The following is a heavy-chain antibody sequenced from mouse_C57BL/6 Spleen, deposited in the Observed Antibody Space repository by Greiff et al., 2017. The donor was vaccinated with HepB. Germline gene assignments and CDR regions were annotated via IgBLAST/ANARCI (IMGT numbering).Heavy chain of an antibody. J-gene: IGHJ2*01. CDR2: IYPGSGNT. CDR3: ARDSNSLFDY. D-gene: IGHD2-5*01. CDR1: GYSFTSYY. Sequence: VQLQQSGPELVKPGASVKISCKASGYSFTSYYIHWVKQRPGQGLEWIGWIYPGSGNTKYNEKFKGKATLTAETSSSTAYMQLSSLTSEDSAVYYCARDSNSLFDYWGQGTTLTVSS. V-gene: IGHV1-66*01.